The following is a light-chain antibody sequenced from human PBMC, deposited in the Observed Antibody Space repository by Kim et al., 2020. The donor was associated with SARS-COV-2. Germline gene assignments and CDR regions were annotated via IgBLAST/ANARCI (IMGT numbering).Light chain of an antibody. J-gene: IGKJ4*01. CDR3: QQRSNWPPLLT. CDR2: DAS. Sequence: PGERATLSCRASQSDSSYLAWYQQKPGQAPRLLIYDASNRATGIPARFSGSGSGTDFTLTISSLEPEDFAVYYCQQRSNWPPLLTFGGGTKVDIK. V-gene: IGKV3-11*01. CDR1: QSDSSY.